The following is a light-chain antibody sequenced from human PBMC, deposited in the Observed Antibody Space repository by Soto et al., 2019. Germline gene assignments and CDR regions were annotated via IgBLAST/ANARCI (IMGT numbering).Light chain of an antibody. V-gene: IGLV2-14*01. Sequence: SALTQPASVSGSPGQSVTISCTGTTSDIGTSNFVSWYHQRPDKTPELIIYQVNRRPSGVSSRFSGSKSDNTASLTISGVRAEDEADYYCCSYASGPTPDVFGTGTKLTVL. CDR2: QVN. CDR3: CSYASGPTPDV. CDR1: TSDIGTSNF. J-gene: IGLJ1*01.